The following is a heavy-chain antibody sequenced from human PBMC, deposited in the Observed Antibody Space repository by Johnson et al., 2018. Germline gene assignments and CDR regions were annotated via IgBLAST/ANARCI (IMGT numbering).Heavy chain of an antibody. CDR2: INSDGSST. CDR3: ARESLSGFRFRIYYYGMDV. D-gene: IGHD3-3*01. Sequence: VQLQESGGGLVQPGGSLRLSCAASGFTFSSYWMHWVRQAPGKGLVWVSRINSDGSSTEYADSVKGRFTISRDNAKNTLSLQMNNLRAEDTAVYYCARESLSGFRFRIYYYGMDVWGQGTTVTVSS. J-gene: IGHJ6*02. V-gene: IGHV3-74*01. CDR1: GFTFSSYW.